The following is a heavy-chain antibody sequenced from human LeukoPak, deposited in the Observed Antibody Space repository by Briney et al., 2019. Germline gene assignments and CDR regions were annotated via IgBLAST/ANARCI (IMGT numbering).Heavy chain of an antibody. Sequence: PGGSLRLSRAASGFTVSNNYMSWVRQAPGKGLEWVSVIYSSGTTYDADSVRGRFTISRDNSKNTLYLQMNSLRAEDTAVYYCARGSRHYVYGMDVWGQGTTVTVSS. D-gene: IGHD4-17*01. CDR1: GFTVSNNY. J-gene: IGHJ6*02. CDR3: ARGSRHYVYGMDV. CDR2: IYSSGTT. V-gene: IGHV3-66*01.